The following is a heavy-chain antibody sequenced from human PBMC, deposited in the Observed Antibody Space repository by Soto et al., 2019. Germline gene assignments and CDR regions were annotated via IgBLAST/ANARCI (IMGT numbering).Heavy chain of an antibody. J-gene: IGHJ3*02. V-gene: IGHV1-69*06. CDR1: GGTFSSYA. CDR3: ARDLQGYCSSTSCYTGAFDI. Sequence: QVQLVQSGAEVKKPGSSVKVSCKASGGTFSSYAISWVRQAPGQGLEWMGGIIPIFGTANYAQKFQGRVTITADTSTSTAYMELSSLRSEDTAVYYCARDLQGYCSSTSCYTGAFDIWGQGTMVTVSS. D-gene: IGHD2-2*02. CDR2: IIPIFGTA.